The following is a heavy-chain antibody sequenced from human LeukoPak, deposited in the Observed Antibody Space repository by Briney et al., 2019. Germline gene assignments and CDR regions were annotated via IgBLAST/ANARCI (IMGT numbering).Heavy chain of an antibody. CDR1: GFTFSSYW. Sequence: PGGSLRLSCAASGFTFSSYWMTWVRQAPGKGLEWVANIKQDGSEKYYVDSVKGRFTISRDNAKNSLYLQMNSLRAEDTAVYYCARPTTVTTISADAFDIWGQGTMVTVSS. D-gene: IGHD4-17*01. J-gene: IGHJ3*02. V-gene: IGHV3-7*01. CDR3: ARPTTVTTISADAFDI. CDR2: IKQDGSEK.